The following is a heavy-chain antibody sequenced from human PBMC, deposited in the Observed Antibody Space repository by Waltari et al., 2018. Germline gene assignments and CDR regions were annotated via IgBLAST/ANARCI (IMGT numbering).Heavy chain of an antibody. Sequence: EVHLMESGGDLEQPGGSLRLSCVASGFNFSNYAMNWVRQAPGKGLEWVSTISGTGVYTYYADPVKGRFTISRDDSKNTLFLQMNSLRAEDTAIYYCVKDQAEWLVLDGYFDSWGQGTLVTVSS. V-gene: IGHV3-23*01. J-gene: IGHJ4*02. CDR1: GFNFSNYA. D-gene: IGHD6-19*01. CDR3: VKDQAEWLVLDGYFDS. CDR2: ISGTGVYT.